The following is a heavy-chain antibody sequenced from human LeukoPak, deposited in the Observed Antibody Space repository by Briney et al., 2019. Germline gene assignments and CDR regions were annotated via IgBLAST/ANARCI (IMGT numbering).Heavy chain of an antibody. Sequence: PSETLSLTCTVSGGSISSGDYYWGWIRQPPGKGLEWIGYIYYSGSTYYNPSLKSRVTISVDTSKNQFSLKLSSVTAADTAVYYCARDRLGGYYDSSGPYYFDYWGQGTLVTVSS. J-gene: IGHJ4*02. D-gene: IGHD3-22*01. CDR3: ARDRLGGYYDSSGPYYFDY. V-gene: IGHV4-30-4*08. CDR1: GGSISSGDYY. CDR2: IYYSGST.